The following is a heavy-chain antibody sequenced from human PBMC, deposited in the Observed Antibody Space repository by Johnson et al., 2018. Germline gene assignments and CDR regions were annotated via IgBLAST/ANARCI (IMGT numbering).Heavy chain of an antibody. J-gene: IGHJ6*03. CDR1: GGSISSYY. CDR3: AGRYYYDCSGYYTDYYYMAV. CDR2: IYYRGST. Sequence: QVQLQESGPGLVKPSETLSLTCTVSGGSISSYYWSWIRQPPGKGLEWIGYIYYRGSTNYNPSLKSRVTISVDTSKNQFALKLSSVTAADTAVYYCAGRYYYDCSGYYTDYYYMAVWGKVTTVTVSS. D-gene: IGHD3-22*01. V-gene: IGHV4-59*01.